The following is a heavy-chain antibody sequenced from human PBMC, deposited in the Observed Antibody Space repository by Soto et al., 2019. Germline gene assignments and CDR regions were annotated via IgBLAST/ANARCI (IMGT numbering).Heavy chain of an antibody. CDR1: GFTFSFYS. CDR3: ASPYCTGNSCYSILGYY. Sequence: EVQLVESGGGLVQPGESLRLSCAASGFTFSFYSMNWVRQAPGKGLEWVSYISSSGDTIYYADSVKGRFTISRDNAKNSLYLQMNSLRGEDTAVYYCASPYCTGNSCYSILGYYWGQGTLVTVSS. D-gene: IGHD2-15*01. CDR2: ISSSGDTI. J-gene: IGHJ4*02. V-gene: IGHV3-48*01.